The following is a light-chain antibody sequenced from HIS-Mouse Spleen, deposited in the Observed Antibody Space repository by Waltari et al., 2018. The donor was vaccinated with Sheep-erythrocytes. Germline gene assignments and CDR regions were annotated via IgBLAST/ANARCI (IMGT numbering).Light chain of an antibody. CDR1: SSDAGGYNY. V-gene: IGLV2-11*01. Sequence: QSALTQPRSVSGSPGQPVTISCTGTSSDAGGYNYVSWYQQHPGKAPQLTIYDVSKRPSGVPDRFSGSKSGNTASLTISGLQAEDEADYYCCSYAGSYNHVFATGTKVTVL. CDR2: DVS. CDR3: CSYAGSYNHV. J-gene: IGLJ1*01.